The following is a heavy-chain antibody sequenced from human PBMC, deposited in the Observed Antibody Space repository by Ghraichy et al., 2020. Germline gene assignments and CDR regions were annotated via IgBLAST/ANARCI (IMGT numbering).Heavy chain of an antibody. D-gene: IGHD2-2*02. CDR3: AHSKIFVRYCSSTSCYTDYYYYMDV. CDR1: GFSLSTSGVG. CDR2: IYWDDDK. V-gene: IGHV2-5*02. Sequence: SGPTLVKPTQTLTLTCTFSGFSLSTSGVGVGWIRQPPGKALEWLALIYWDDDKRYSPSLKSRLTITKDTSKNQVVLTMTNMDPVDTATYYCAHSKIFVRYCSSTSCYTDYYYYMDVWGKGTTVTVSS. J-gene: IGHJ6*03.